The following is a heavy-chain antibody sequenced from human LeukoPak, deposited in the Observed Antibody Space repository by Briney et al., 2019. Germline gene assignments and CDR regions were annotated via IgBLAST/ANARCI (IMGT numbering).Heavy chain of an antibody. D-gene: IGHD6-19*01. J-gene: IGHJ5*02. V-gene: IGHV3-66*01. CDR2: IYGGGDA. CDR1: GFTFSITY. CDR3: ARVQFQWFDP. Sequence: GESLRLSCSASGFTFSITYMAWVRQAPGKGLEWVSVIYGGGDAYYADPVKGRFTIARDNSKKTLSLQLNNLRVDDTAVYYCARVQFQWFDPWGPGTPVTVSS.